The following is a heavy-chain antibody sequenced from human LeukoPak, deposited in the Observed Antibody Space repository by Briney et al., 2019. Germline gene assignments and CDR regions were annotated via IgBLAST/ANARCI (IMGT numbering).Heavy chain of an antibody. Sequence: GGSLRLSCVASGFTFSDYYMTWIRQTPGKGLEWLSYISGRSYSMYYAESVKGRFTISRDNSNNSLYLQLNFLRVEDTAIYYCARGNRSYDSWGQGTLVTVSS. CDR2: ISGRSYSM. CDR3: ARGNRSYDS. D-gene: IGHD1-14*01. V-gene: IGHV3-11*01. J-gene: IGHJ4*02. CDR1: GFTFSDYY.